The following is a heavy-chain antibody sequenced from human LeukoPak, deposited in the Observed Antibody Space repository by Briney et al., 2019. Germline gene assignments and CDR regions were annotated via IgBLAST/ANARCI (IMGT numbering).Heavy chain of an antibody. J-gene: IGHJ4*02. CDR2: IFTSGNT. CDR1: GDSISYHY. V-gene: IGHV4-4*07. D-gene: IGHD6-13*01. CDR3: ATGVHGIAAAGDYYFDY. Sequence: SETLSLTCIVSGDSISYHYWSWIRQPAGKGLEWIGRIFTSGNTNYNPSLKSRVTISIDTPNNQFSLKLSSVTAADTAVYYCATGVHGIAAAGDYYFDYWGQGTLVTVSS.